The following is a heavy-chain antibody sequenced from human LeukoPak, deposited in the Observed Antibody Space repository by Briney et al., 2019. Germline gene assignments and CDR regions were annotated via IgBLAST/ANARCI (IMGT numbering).Heavy chain of an antibody. CDR3: ARDDSPRYYDILTGYRDYYYGMDV. J-gene: IGHJ6*02. CDR2: IIPIFSTA. D-gene: IGHD3-9*01. V-gene: IGHV1-69*13. CDR1: GGTFSSYA. Sequence: ASVKVSCKASGGTFSSYAISWVRQAPGQGLEWMGGIIPIFSTANYAQKFQGRVTITADESTSTAYMELSSLRSEDTALYYCARDDSPRYYDILTGYRDYYYGMDVWGQGTTVTVSS.